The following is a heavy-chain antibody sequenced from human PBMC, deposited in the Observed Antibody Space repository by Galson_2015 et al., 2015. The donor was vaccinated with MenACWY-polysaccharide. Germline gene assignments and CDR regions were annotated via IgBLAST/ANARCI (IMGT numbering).Heavy chain of an antibody. CDR1: GFSFSAYG. Sequence: SLRLSCAASGFSFSAYGMSWVRQAPGRGLEWVSGSGSGGGLYYADSVKGLFTVSRDNSKNTLYLQMNNLRAEDTAVYYCAKVGPRSSWTMGLDYWGQGTLVTVSS. V-gene: IGHV3-23*01. J-gene: IGHJ4*02. CDR2: SGSGGGL. D-gene: IGHD6-13*01. CDR3: AKVGPRSSWTMGLDY.